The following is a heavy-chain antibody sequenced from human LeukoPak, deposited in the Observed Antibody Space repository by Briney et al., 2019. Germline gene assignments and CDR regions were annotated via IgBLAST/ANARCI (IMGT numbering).Heavy chain of an antibody. CDR3: AKDRTPDCSSTSCLCVFDY. CDR2: ISGSGGST. V-gene: IGHV3-23*01. J-gene: IGHJ4*02. D-gene: IGHD2-2*01. CDR1: GFTFSSYA. Sequence: GGSLRLSCAASGFTFSSYAMSWVRQAPGKGLEWVSAISGSGGSTYYADSVKGRFTISRDNSKNTLYLQMNSLRAEDTAVYYCAKDRTPDCSSTSCLCVFDYWGQGTLVTVSS.